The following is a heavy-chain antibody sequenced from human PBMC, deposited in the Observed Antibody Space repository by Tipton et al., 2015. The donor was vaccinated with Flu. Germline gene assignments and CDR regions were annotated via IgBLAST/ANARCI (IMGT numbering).Heavy chain of an antibody. D-gene: IGHD6-6*01. CDR1: GGSISSGSYY. V-gene: IGHV4-39*01. J-gene: IGHJ4*02. Sequence: TLSLTCTVSGGSISSGSYYWSWIRQPPGKGLEWIGYTYHGERTHYNSSLKSRVTISVDTSKSQFSLKLTSVTAADTAVYYCARRGYSNSSFDYWGQGTLVSVSS. CDR3: ARRGYSNSSFDY. CDR2: TYHGERT.